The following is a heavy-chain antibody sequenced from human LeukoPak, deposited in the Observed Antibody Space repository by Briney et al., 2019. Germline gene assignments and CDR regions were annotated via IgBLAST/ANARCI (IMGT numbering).Heavy chain of an antibody. V-gene: IGHV4-4*02. D-gene: IGHD1-1*01. Sequence: SGTLSLTCAVSGGSISSNNWWGWVRQPPGKGLEWIGEIYHSGSPNYNPSLKSRVTISVDKSRNHFSLNLSSVTAADTAVRYCARVNINNWHSCDYWGQGTLVTVSS. CDR2: IYHSGSP. CDR3: ARVNINNWHSCDY. J-gene: IGHJ4*02. CDR1: GGSISSNNW.